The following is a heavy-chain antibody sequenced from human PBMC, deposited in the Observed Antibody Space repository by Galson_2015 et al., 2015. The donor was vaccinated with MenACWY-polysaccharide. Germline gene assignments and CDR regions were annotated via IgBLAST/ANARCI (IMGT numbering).Heavy chain of an antibody. CDR2: IYSSGST. CDR1: GGSITSGSYY. V-gene: IGHV4-61*02. Sequence: TLSLTCTVSGGSITSGSYYWSWIRQPAGKGLEWIGRIYSSGSTNYNPSLKSRVTISIDTSKNQVSLRLSSVTAADTAVYYCTRGHFRAVGATSWFHPWGQGTLVPVSS. D-gene: IGHD1-26*01. J-gene: IGHJ5*01. CDR3: TRGHFRAVGATSWFHP.